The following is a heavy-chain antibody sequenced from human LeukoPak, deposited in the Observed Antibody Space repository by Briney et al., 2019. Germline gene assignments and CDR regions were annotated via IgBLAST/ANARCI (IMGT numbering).Heavy chain of an antibody. CDR1: GFTLSDYY. J-gene: IGHJ3*02. CDR3: ASHSSWLPDAVDM. D-gene: IGHD4-11*01. V-gene: IGHV3-11*04. CDR2: ISSSGSII. Sequence: SLTLSCTASGFTLSDYYMRWIRDSPGEAGECVSYISSSGSIIYYAEYVKGRFISYGDNDMKSLYLQMNSLRAEDTAVYYCASHSSWLPDAVDMWGQGTMVTVSS.